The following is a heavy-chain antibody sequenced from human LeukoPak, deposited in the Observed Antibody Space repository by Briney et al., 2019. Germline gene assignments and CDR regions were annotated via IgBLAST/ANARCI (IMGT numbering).Heavy chain of an antibody. CDR2: INAGNGNT. CDR1: GYTFTSYA. CDR3: ATLLINCSSTSCYKSIWFDP. Sequence: ASVKVSCKASGYTFTSYAMHWVRQAPGQRPEWMGWINAGNGNTKYSQKFQGRVTITRDTSASTAYMELSSLRSEDTAVYYCATLLINCSSTSCYKSIWFDPWGQGTLVTVSS. V-gene: IGHV1-3*01. D-gene: IGHD2-2*02. J-gene: IGHJ5*02.